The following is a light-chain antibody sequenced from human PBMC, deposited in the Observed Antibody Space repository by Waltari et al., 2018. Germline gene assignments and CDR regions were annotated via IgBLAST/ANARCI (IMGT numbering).Light chain of an antibody. Sequence: SYVLTQPPSLSVAPGQTARITCGGNNIESKSVHWYRQTPGQAPVLVIPYDSDRPSGIPERFSGSNSGNTATLTISRVEAGDEGDYYCQVWDANTDPGVFGTGTEVTVL. CDR3: QVWDANTDPGV. J-gene: IGLJ1*01. V-gene: IGLV3-21*04. CDR1: NIESKS. CDR2: YDS.